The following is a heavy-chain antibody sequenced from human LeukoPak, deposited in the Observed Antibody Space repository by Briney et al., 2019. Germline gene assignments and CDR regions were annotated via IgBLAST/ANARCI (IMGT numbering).Heavy chain of an antibody. J-gene: IGHJ4*02. Sequence: SETLSPTCAVYGGSFSGYYWSWIRQPPGKGLEWIGEINHSGSTNYNPSLKSRVTISVDTSKNQFSLKLSSVTAADTAVYYCARGTGDDYVWGSYRRPLDYWGQGTLVTVSS. CDR3: ARGTGDDYVWGSYRRPLDY. D-gene: IGHD3-16*02. CDR1: GGSFSGYY. CDR2: INHSGST. V-gene: IGHV4-34*01.